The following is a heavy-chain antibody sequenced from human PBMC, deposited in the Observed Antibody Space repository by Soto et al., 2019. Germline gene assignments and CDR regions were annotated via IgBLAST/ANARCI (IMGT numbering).Heavy chain of an antibody. CDR1: GGSISGSYYY. V-gene: IGHV4-39*01. J-gene: IGHJ4*02. CDR2: VFYTGFT. CDR3: ATSQKGYNWNYFDH. Sequence: SETLSLTCAVSGGSISGSYYYWGWRSQSPGKGPEWIGGVFYTGFTSYNPSLESRVSVSVDTSKNQFSLKVSGVSSADTAVYYCATSQKGYNWNYFDHWGQGALVTVSS. D-gene: IGHD1-20*01.